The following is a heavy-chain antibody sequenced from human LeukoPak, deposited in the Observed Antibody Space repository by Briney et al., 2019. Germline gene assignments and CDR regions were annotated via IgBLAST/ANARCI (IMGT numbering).Heavy chain of an antibody. CDR3: ARTSSGVSDGMDV. Sequence: TSETLSLTCTVSGFSISSGSYYWRWLRQPAWRGVEWIGRMYTSGSTNYNPSLRSRVTISVDTSKNQFSLKLSSVTAADTAVYYCARTSSGVSDGMDVWGQGTTVTVSS. J-gene: IGHJ6*02. V-gene: IGHV4-61*02. CDR1: GFSISSGSYY. D-gene: IGHD3-22*01. CDR2: MYTSGST.